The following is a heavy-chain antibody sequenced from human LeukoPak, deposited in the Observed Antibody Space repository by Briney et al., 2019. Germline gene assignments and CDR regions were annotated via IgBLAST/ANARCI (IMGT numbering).Heavy chain of an antibody. CDR1: GFTFSSSA. Sequence: PGGSLRLSCAASGFTFSSSAVSWVRQAPGKGLERVSSISRSSSYIYYADSVKGRFTISRDNAKNSMYLQMNSLRAEDTAVYYCASRRTAYCGGDRPEGYWGQGTLVTVSS. V-gene: IGHV3-21*01. CDR3: ASRRTAYCGGDRPEGY. J-gene: IGHJ4*02. D-gene: IGHD2-21*02. CDR2: ISRSSSYI.